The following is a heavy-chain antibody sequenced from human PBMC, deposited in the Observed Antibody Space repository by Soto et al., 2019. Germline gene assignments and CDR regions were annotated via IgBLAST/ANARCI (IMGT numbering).Heavy chain of an antibody. CDR2: INHSGST. CDR3: ARGPSTTFYSSRYYYMDV. J-gene: IGHJ6*03. Sequence: QVQLQQWGAGLLKPSETLSLTCAVYGGSFSGYYWSWIRQPPGKGLEWIGEINHSGSTNYNPSLKSRVTISVDTSKNQFSLKLSSVTAADTAVYYCARGPSTTFYSSRYYYMDVWGKGTTVTVSS. V-gene: IGHV4-34*01. D-gene: IGHD4-4*01. CDR1: GGSFSGYY.